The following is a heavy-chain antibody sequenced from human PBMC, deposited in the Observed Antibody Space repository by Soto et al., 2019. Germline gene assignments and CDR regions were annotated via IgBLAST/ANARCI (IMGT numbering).Heavy chain of an antibody. CDR3: ARGSRRELLPGFDY. V-gene: IGHV4-34*01. J-gene: IGHJ4*02. D-gene: IGHD1-26*01. CDR1: GGSFSGYY. Sequence: PSETLSLTCAVYGGSFSGYYWSWIRQPPGKGLEWIGEINHSGSTNYNPPLKSRVTISVDTSKNQFSLKLSSVTAADTAVYYCARGSRRELLPGFDYWGQGTLVTVSS. CDR2: INHSGST.